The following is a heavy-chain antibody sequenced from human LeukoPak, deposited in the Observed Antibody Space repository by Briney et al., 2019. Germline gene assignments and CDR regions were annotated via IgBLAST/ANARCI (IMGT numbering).Heavy chain of an antibody. D-gene: IGHD5-18*01. J-gene: IGHJ4*02. V-gene: IGHV5-10-1*01. Sequence: GESLKISCKASGYXFPSYWITWVRQMPGKGLEWMGGIDPIDSYTTYSPSFQGHVTISADKSIATVYLQWSSLKASDTAMYYCARARVDTAMADFDYWGQGTLVTVSS. CDR2: IDPIDSYT. CDR3: ARARVDTAMADFDY. CDR1: GYXFPSYW.